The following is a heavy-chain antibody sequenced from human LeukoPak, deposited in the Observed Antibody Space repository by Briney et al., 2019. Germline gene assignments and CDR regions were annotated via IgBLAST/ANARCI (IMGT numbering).Heavy chain of an antibody. D-gene: IGHD3-22*01. J-gene: IGHJ4*02. CDR1: GYTFTSYD. CDR3: ARRVPYYYDSSGYYVGGYYFDY. CDR2: MNPNSGNT. V-gene: IGHV1-8*01. Sequence: ASVKVSCKASGYTFTSYDISWVRQATGQGLEWMGWMNPNSGNTGYAQKFQGRVTMTRNTSISTAYMELSSLRSEDTAVYYCARRVPYYYDSSGYYVGGYYFDYWGQGTLVTVSS.